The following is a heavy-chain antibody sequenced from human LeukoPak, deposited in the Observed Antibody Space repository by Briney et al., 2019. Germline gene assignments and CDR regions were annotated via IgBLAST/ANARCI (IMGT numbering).Heavy chain of an antibody. CDR2: IYYSGST. Sequence: SETLSLTCTVSGGSISSYYWSWIRQPPGKGLEWIGYIYYSGSTNYNPSLKSRVTISVDTSKNQFSLKLSSVTAADTAVYYCARGYSSSWYRYFDSWGQGTLVTVSS. J-gene: IGHJ4*02. V-gene: IGHV4-59*01. D-gene: IGHD6-13*01. CDR1: GGSISSYY. CDR3: ARGYSSSWYRYFDS.